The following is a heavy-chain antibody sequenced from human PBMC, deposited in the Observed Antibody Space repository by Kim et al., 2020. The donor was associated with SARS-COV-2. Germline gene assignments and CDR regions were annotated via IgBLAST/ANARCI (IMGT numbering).Heavy chain of an antibody. CDR1: GYSFTSYW. V-gene: IGHV5-10-1*01. D-gene: IGHD6-19*01. CDR2: IDPSDSYT. CDR3: AAPSVAAFYYYYGMDV. J-gene: IGHJ6*02. Sequence: GESLKISCKGSGYSFTSYWISWVRQMPGKGLEWMGRIDPSDSYTNYSPSFQGHVTISADKSISTAYLQWSSLKASDTAMYYCAAPSVAAFYYYYGMDVWGQGTTVTVSS.